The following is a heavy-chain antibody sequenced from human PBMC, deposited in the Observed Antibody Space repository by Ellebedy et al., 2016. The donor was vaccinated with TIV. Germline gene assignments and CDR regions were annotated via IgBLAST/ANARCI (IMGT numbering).Heavy chain of an antibody. V-gene: IGHV3-48*04. D-gene: IGHD6-19*01. CDR3: ARDKGAVVGMWYYFDS. CDR1: GFSFSGYS. J-gene: IGHJ4*02. CDR2: ISASTGTI. Sequence: PGGSLRLSCAASGFSFSGYSMNWVRQAPGKALEWVAYISASTGTIYSADSAKGRFTISRDNARDTVHLQMSSLRAEDSGVYYCARDKGAVVGMWYYFDSWGQGTLVTVSS.